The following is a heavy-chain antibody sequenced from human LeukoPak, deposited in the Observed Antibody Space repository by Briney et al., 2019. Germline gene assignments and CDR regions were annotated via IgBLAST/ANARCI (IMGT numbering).Heavy chain of an antibody. CDR1: GFTLSSYE. D-gene: IGHD6-13*01. CDR2: ISDSGSTT. Sequence: GGALRLSCAASGFTLSSYEMNWGRQAPGKGVEWISYISDSGSTTYYADSVKGGFSISRENAKKTLYLQMNSLRAEDTAVYYCARIGYSNWGDALDIWGQGTMVTASS. CDR3: ARIGYSNWGDALDI. V-gene: IGHV3-48*03. J-gene: IGHJ3*02.